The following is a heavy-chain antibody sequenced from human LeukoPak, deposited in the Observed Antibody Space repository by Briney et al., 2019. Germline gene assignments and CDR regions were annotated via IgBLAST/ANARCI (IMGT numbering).Heavy chain of an antibody. Sequence: GGSLRLSCTASGFTVSSSYMNWVRQAPGKGLEWVSYFSGSSSTIYYADSVKGRFTISRDNAKNSLYLQMNSLRAEDTAVYYCAREVYDSRGTGLDYWGQGTLVTVSS. CDR2: FSGSSSTI. J-gene: IGHJ4*01. V-gene: IGHV3-48*04. CDR3: AREVYDSRGTGLDY. CDR1: GFTVSSSY. D-gene: IGHD3-22*01.